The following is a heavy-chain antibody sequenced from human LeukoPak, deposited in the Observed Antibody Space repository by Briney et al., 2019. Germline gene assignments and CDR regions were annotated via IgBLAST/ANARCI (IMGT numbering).Heavy chain of an antibody. D-gene: IGHD2-21*01. J-gene: IGHJ4*02. CDR2: ISGAGRST. CDR3: AKRFCGEGPCYYFDF. Sequence: GASLTLSCASSGLTFSDYLMPWVRPAPGIGLEWVSVISGAGRSTYYADSVRGRFIISRDNSKNTLYLQMSSLRSEDTAVYYCAKRFCGEGPCYYFDFWGQGTLVTVSS. CDR1: GLTFSDYL. V-gene: IGHV3-23*01.